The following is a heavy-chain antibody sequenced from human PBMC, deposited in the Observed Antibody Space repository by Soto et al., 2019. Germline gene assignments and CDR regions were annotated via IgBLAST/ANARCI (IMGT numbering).Heavy chain of an antibody. CDR1: GGSISSGGYS. CDR3: ARAGYYYDSSGYPTDAFDI. J-gene: IGHJ3*02. D-gene: IGHD3-22*01. V-gene: IGHV4-30-2*01. CDR2: IYHSGST. Sequence: QLQLQESGSGLVKPSQTLSLTCAVSGGSISSGGYSWSWIRQPPGKGLEWIGYIYHSGSTYYNPSLKCRVTITGERSKNQVYLKLSSVTDADTAVYYCARAGYYYDSSGYPTDAFDIWGQGTMVTVSS.